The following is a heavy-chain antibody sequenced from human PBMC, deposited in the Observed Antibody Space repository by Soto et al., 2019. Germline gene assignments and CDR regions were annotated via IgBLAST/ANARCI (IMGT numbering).Heavy chain of an antibody. J-gene: IGHJ4*02. CDR3: ARGGTTGPRWLLDY. V-gene: IGHV3-33*01. CDR1: GFTFSSYG. CDR2: IWYDGSNK. D-gene: IGHD5-12*01. Sequence: PGGSLRLSCAASGFTFSSYGMHWVRQAPGKGLEWVAVIWYDGSNKYYADSVKGRFTISRDNSKNTLYLQMNSLRAEDTAVYYCARGGTTGPRWLLDYWGQGTLVTVSS.